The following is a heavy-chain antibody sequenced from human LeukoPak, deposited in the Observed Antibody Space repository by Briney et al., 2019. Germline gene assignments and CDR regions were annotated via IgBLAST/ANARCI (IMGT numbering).Heavy chain of an antibody. V-gene: IGHV1-2*02. CDR1: GYTFTSYD. CDR3: ARGLGMEGMDV. J-gene: IGHJ6*03. CDR2: MNPNSGGT. D-gene: IGHD7-27*01. Sequence: ASVKVSCKASGYTFTSYDINWVRQATGQGLEWMRWMNPNSGGTNYAQKFQGRVTMTRDTSISTAYMELSRLRSDDTAVYYCARGLGMEGMDVWGKGTTVTVSS.